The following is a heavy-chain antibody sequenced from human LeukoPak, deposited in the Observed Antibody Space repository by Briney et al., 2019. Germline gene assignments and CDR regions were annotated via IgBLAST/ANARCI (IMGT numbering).Heavy chain of an antibody. CDR1: GFTFGDYA. J-gene: IGHJ4*02. V-gene: IGHV3-49*03. D-gene: IGHD1-1*01. CDR2: IRSKAYGETA. Sequence: GGSLRLSCTASGFTFGDYAMSWTRQAPGKGLEWVGLIRSKAYGETADYAASVKGRFTISRDDSKAIAYLQMNSLKTEDTAVYHCTRDRGAYNLYDYWGQGTLVTVSS. CDR3: TRDRGAYNLYDY.